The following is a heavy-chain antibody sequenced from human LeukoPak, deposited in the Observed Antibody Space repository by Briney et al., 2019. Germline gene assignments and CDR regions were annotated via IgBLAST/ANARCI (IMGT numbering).Heavy chain of an antibody. Sequence: GGSLRLSCAASGFTFSNAWMSWVRQAPGKGLEWVGRIKSKTDGGTTDYAAPVKGRFTISRDDSKNTLYLQMNSLKTEDTAVYYCTTYLIAVAGTNYFDYWGQGTLVTVSS. D-gene: IGHD6-19*01. J-gene: IGHJ4*02. CDR3: TTYLIAVAGTNYFDY. V-gene: IGHV3-15*01. CDR2: IKSKTDGGTT. CDR1: GFTFSNAW.